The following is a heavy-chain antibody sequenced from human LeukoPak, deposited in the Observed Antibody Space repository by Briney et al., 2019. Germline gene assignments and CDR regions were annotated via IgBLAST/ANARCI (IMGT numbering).Heavy chain of an antibody. V-gene: IGHV3-11*01. CDR2: ISTSATTI. J-gene: IGHJ4*02. CDR1: GLAFSDSY. D-gene: IGHD3-10*01. CDR3: ARSSFGDYVNY. Sequence: PGGSLRLSCAASGLAFSDSYMSWIRQAPGKGLGWVSYISTSATTIYYADSVKGRFTISRDNAKNSLYLQMNSLRAEDTALYYCARSSFGDYVNYWGQGTLVTVSS.